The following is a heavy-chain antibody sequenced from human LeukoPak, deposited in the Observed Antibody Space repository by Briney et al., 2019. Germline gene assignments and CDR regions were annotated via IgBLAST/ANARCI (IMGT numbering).Heavy chain of an antibody. V-gene: IGHV3-11*01. Sequence: GGSLRLSCAASGFTFSDYYLTWIRQAPGKGLEWVSYISTGNIIYYADSVKGRFTISRDNAKNSLYLQMSSLRAEDTAVYYYARDRTTYSSSSFDYWGQGTLVTVSS. J-gene: IGHJ4*02. D-gene: IGHD6-6*01. CDR2: ISTGNII. CDR3: ARDRTTYSSSSFDY. CDR1: GFTFSDYY.